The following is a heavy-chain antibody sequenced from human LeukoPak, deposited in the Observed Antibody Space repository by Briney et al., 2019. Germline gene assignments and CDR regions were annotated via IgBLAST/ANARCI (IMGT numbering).Heavy chain of an antibody. CDR1: GFIFSNYA. V-gene: IGHV3-23*01. CDR2: FSGSGGST. J-gene: IGHJ4*02. CDR3: AKESLRVVPSATFDY. D-gene: IGHD2-2*01. Sequence: GGSLRLSCAASGFIFSNYAMSWVRQAPGKGLQWVSAFSGSGGSTYYADSVKGRFTISRDNSKNTLYLQMHSLRAEDTAVYYCAKESLRVVPSATFDYWGQGTLDTVSS.